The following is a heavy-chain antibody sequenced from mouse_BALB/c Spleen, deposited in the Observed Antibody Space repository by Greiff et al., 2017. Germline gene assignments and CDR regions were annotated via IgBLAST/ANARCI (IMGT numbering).Heavy chain of an antibody. J-gene: IGHJ4*01. CDR1: GFTFSSYA. V-gene: IGHV5-9-3*01. CDR3: ARQLPYYAMDY. CDR2: ISSGGSYT. Sequence: DVMLVESGGGLVKPGGSLKLSCAASGFTFSSYAMSWVRQTPEKRLEWVATISSGGSYTYYPDSVKGRFTISRDNAKNTLYLQMSSLRSEDTAMYYCARQLPYYAMDYWGQGTSVTVSS.